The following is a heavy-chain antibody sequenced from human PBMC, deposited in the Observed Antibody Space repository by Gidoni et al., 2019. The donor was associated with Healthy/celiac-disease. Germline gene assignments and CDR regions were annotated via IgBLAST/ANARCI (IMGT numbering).Heavy chain of an antibody. CDR3: ARVATPGYSSSWYPDY. D-gene: IGHD6-13*01. V-gene: IGHV3-7*04. CDR1: GFTLSSYW. CDR2: IKQDGSEK. J-gene: IGHJ4*02. Sequence: EVQLVESGGGLVQPGGSLRLSCAASGFTLSSYWMSWVRQAPGKGLEWVANIKQDGSEKYYVDSVKGRFTISRDNAKNSLYLQMNSLRAEDTAVYYCARVATPGYSSSWYPDYWGQGTLVTVSS.